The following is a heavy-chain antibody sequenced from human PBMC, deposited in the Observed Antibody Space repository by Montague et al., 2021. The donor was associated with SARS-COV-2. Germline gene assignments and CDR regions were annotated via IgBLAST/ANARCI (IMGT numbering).Heavy chain of an antibody. J-gene: IGHJ5*02. D-gene: IGHD1-26*01. Sequence: SETLSLTCTVSGGSITNYYWTWIRQPPGRGLEWIGYIYYSATTNYNPSLKSRVTMSIDASKNQFSLSLTSVTAADSAVYYCARPRRGTYYVSFVPWGQGTLVSVSS. CDR1: GGSITNYY. V-gene: IGHV4-59*12. CDR3: ARPRRGTYYVSFVP. CDR2: IYYSATT.